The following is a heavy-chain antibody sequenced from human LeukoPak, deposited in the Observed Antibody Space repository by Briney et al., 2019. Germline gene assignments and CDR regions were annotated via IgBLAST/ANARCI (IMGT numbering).Heavy chain of an antibody. D-gene: IGHD3-10*01. Sequence: GGSLRLSCAASGFTFSSYSMNWVRQAPGKGLEWVSYISSSSSTIYYADSVKGRFTISRDNAKNSLYLQMNSLRAEDTAVYYCARVVGSGSYYGTYYYYYYMDVWGKGTTVTVSS. J-gene: IGHJ6*03. CDR2: ISSSSSTI. CDR3: ARVVGSGSYYGTYYYYYYMDV. CDR1: GFTFSSYS. V-gene: IGHV3-48*01.